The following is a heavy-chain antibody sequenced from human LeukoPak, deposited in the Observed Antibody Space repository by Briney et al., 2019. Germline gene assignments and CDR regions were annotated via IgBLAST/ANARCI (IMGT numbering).Heavy chain of an antibody. Sequence: GGSLRLSCAASGFTFSSYGMTWVRQAPGKGLEWVSVISGAGRSTYYADSVKGRFTISRDNSKNTLYLQMNSLRAEDTAVYYCAKGFRGYSYGFDYWGQGTLVTVSS. CDR3: AKGFRGYSYGFDY. D-gene: IGHD5-18*01. CDR1: GFTFSSYG. V-gene: IGHV3-23*01. J-gene: IGHJ4*02. CDR2: ISGAGRST.